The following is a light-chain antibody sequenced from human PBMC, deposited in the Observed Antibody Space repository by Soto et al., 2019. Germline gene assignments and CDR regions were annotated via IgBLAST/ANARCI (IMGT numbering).Light chain of an antibody. CDR2: AAS. Sequence: AIQVTQSPSSLSASVGDTVTITCRASQGIRNELGWYQQKPGKAPKLLIYAASTLQSEVPSRFSGSGSGTDFTLTISSLQPEDVATYYCLQDYTYPWTFGQGTKVEIK. CDR1: QGIRNE. CDR3: LQDYTYPWT. J-gene: IGKJ1*01. V-gene: IGKV1-6*01.